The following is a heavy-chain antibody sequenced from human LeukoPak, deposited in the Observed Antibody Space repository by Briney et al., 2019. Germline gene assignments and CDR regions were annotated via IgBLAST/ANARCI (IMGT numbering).Heavy chain of an antibody. Sequence: SETLSLTCTVSGDSISSYYWSWIRQPPGKGLEWIGYIYYIGSTSYNPSLKSRVTISVDTSKNQFSLKLSSVTAADTAVYYCARDTNRPGYSVYDYFFDYWGQGTLVTVSS. CDR1: GDSISSYY. D-gene: IGHD5/OR15-5a*01. CDR2: IYYIGST. CDR3: ARDTNRPGYSVYDYFFDY. V-gene: IGHV4-59*01. J-gene: IGHJ4*02.